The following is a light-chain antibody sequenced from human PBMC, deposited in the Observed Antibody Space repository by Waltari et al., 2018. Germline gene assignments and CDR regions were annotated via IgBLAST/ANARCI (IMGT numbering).Light chain of an antibody. CDR1: SSDVGGYNY. CDR2: EVS. V-gene: IGLV2-14*01. J-gene: IGLJ1*01. Sequence: QSDLTQPASVSGSPGQSTTIPRTRPSSDVGGYNYVSWYQQHPGKAPKLTIYEVSNRPSGVSNRFSGSKSGNTASLTICGLQAEDEADYYCTSYTSSSTLVFGTGTKVTVL. CDR3: TSYTSSSTLV.